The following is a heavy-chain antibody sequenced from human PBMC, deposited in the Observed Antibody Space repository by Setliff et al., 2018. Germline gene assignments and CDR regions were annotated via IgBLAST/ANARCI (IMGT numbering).Heavy chain of an antibody. D-gene: IGHD3-3*01. CDR3: ERERTIFGILVISGWFDP. CDR1: GASISDYY. V-gene: IGHV4-4*07. CDR2: VSASGST. J-gene: IGHJ5*02. Sequence: PSETLSLTCTVSGASISDYYWTWIRQPAGKELEWIGRVSASGSTTYNPSLKSRVTMSVDTSRNQTSLNLTSVTAADTAMYYCERERTIFGILVISGWFDPWGQGTVVTVSS.